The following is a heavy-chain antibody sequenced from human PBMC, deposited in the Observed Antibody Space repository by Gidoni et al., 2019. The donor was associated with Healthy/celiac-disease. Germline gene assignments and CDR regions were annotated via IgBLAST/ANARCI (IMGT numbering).Heavy chain of an antibody. CDR1: GFTFSSYG. J-gene: IGHJ3*02. Sequence: QVQLVESGGGVVQPGRSLRLSCAASGFTFSSYGMHWVRQAPGKGLEWVAVISYDGSNKYYADSVKGRFTISRDNSKNTLYLQMNSLRAEDTAVYYCAKQLRGYSYGADAFDIWGQGTMVTVSS. D-gene: IGHD5-18*01. CDR2: ISYDGSNK. CDR3: AKQLRGYSYGADAFDI. V-gene: IGHV3-30*18.